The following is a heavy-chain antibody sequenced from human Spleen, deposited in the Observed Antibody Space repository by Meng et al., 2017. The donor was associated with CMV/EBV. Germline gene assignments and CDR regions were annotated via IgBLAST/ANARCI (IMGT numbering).Heavy chain of an antibody. Sequence: SETLSLTCTVSGASIDTSSYYWGWIRQPPGKGLEWIGSISYDGSTYYNPSLKSRVTISIDTSENHFSLKLSSVTAADTAVYYCARQFSGFGTIDFWGQGTLVTVSS. D-gene: IGHD5-12*01. CDR3: ARQFSGFGTIDF. V-gene: IGHV4-39*07. CDR1: GASIDTSSYY. CDR2: ISYDGST. J-gene: IGHJ4*02.